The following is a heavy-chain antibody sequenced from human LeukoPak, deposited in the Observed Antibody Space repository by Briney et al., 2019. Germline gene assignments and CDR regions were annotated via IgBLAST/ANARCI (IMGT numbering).Heavy chain of an antibody. D-gene: IGHD6-19*01. J-gene: IGHJ4*02. V-gene: IGHV1-18*01. CDR3: ARDYAPGIAVAGTEYYFDY. CDR2: ISAYNGNT. Sequence: ASVKVSCKASGYTFTSYGISWVRQAPGQGLEWMGWISAYNGNTNYAQKLQGRVTMTTDTSTSTAYRELRSLRSDDTAVYYCARDYAPGIAVAGTEYYFDYWGQGTLVTVSS. CDR1: GYTFTSYG.